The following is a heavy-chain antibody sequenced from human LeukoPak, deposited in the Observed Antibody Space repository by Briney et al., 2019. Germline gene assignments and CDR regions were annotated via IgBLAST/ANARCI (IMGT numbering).Heavy chain of an antibody. CDR1: GASISNYY. D-gene: IGHD3-22*01. J-gene: IGHJ3*02. Sequence: KPSETLSLTCTVSGASISNYYWTWIRQPPGKGLEWIGYIYYSGSTNYRPSLKSRVTISVDTSKNQFSLKLSSVTAADTAVYYCAREGDTYFYDYGDACDIWGQGTTVTVSS. CDR3: AREGDTYFYDYGDACDI. V-gene: IGHV4-59*12. CDR2: IYYSGST.